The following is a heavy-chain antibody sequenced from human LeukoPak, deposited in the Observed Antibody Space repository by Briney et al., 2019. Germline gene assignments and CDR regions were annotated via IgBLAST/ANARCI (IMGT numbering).Heavy chain of an antibody. D-gene: IGHD6-13*01. J-gene: IGHJ4*02. CDR3: ASKKYGSSWYYFDY. CDR2: ISGSGGST. V-gene: IGHV3-23*01. CDR1: GFTFSSYA. Sequence: GGSLRLSCAASGFTFSSYAMSWVRQAPGKGLEWVSAISGSGGSTYYADSVKGRFTISRDNSKNTLYLRMNSLRAEDTAVYYCASKKYGSSWYYFDYWGQGTLVTVSS.